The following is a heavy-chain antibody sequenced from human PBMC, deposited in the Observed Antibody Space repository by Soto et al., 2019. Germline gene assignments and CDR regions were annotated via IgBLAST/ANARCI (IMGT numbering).Heavy chain of an antibody. CDR2: TSYDGSNK. J-gene: IGHJ4*02. V-gene: IGHV3-30*18. CDR1: GFTFSTYG. CDR3: AKAVRGGDFDYFDY. D-gene: IGHD2-21*02. Sequence: QVQLVESGGGVVQPGRSLRLSCAASGFTFSTYGFHWVRQAPGKGLEWVALTSYDGSNKYYADSVKGRFTISRDNSKSTVFLQMNSLRAEDTAVYYCAKAVRGGDFDYFDYWGQGTLVTVSS.